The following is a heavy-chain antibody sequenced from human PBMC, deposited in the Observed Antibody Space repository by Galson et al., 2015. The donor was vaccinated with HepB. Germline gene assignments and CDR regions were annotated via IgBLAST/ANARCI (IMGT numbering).Heavy chain of an antibody. J-gene: IGHJ6*02. Sequence: CAISGDSVSSNSAAWNWIRQSPSRGLEWLGRTYYRSKWYNDYAVSVKSRITINPDTSKNQFSLQLNSVTPEDTAVYYCAREEYYYDSSGHYYYYYGMDVWGQGTTVTVSS. V-gene: IGHV6-1*01. D-gene: IGHD3-22*01. CDR1: GDSVSSNSAA. CDR3: AREEYYYDSSGHYYYYYGMDV. CDR2: TYYRSKWYN.